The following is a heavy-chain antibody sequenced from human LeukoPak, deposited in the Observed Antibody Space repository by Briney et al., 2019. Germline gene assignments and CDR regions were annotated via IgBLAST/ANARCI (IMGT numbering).Heavy chain of an antibody. V-gene: IGHV3-74*01. Sequence: PGGSLRLSCAASGFTFSYYWMLWVRHAPGKGLVWVSRISSDGSSTNYADSVKGRFTISRDNAKNSLYLQMNSLRAEDTALYYCAKDITADPWALDAFDIWGQGTMVTVSS. J-gene: IGHJ3*02. CDR2: ISSDGSST. D-gene: IGHD3-3*01. CDR3: AKDITADPWALDAFDI. CDR1: GFTFSYYW.